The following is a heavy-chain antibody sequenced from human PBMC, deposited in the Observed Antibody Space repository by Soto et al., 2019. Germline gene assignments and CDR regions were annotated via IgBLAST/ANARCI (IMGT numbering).Heavy chain of an antibody. Sequence: QVQLVESGGGVVQPGRSLRLSCAASGFTFSSYGMHWVRQAPGKGLEWVAVIWYDGSNKYYADSVKGRFTISRDNSKNTLYLKMNSLRAEDTAVYYCARDYDSSGYYGWGQGTLVTVSS. V-gene: IGHV3-33*01. J-gene: IGHJ4*02. CDR3: ARDYDSSGYYG. D-gene: IGHD3-22*01. CDR1: GFTFSSYG. CDR2: IWYDGSNK.